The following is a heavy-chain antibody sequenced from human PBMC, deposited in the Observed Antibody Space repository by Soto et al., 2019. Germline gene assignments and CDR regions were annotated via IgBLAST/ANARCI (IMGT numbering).Heavy chain of an antibody. D-gene: IGHD5-12*01. Sequence: QVQLQESGPGLVKPSETLSLTCTVSGGSMSSYYWSWIRQSPGKGLEWIGYIYYSGSTNYNPSLKSRVAISLDTSKNQFSLMLSSVTAADTAVYYCARREWLATIKPYFAYWGQGTLVTVSS. CDR3: ARREWLATIKPYFAY. CDR1: GGSMSSYY. J-gene: IGHJ4*02. CDR2: IYYSGST. V-gene: IGHV4-59*01.